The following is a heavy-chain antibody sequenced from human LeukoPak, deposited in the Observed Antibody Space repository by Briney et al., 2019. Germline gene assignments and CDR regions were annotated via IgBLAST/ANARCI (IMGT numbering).Heavy chain of an antibody. CDR1: GGSISSGSYY. D-gene: IGHD3-22*01. J-gene: IGHJ4*02. V-gene: IGHV4-61*02. Sequence: SETLSLTCTVSGGSISSGSYYWSWIRQPAGKGLEWIGRIYTSGSTNCNPSLKSRVTMSVDTSKNQFSLNLNSVTAADTAVYYCTRSGLWGVDWGQGTLVIVSS. CDR2: IYTSGST. CDR3: TRSGLWGVD.